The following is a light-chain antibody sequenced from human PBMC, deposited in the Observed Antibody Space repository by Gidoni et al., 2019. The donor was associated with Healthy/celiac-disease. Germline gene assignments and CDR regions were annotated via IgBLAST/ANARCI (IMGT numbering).Light chain of an antibody. CDR2: DAS. V-gene: IGKV3-11*01. J-gene: IGKJ2*01. CDR1: QSVSSY. Sequence: EIVLTQSPATLSLSPGERATLSCRASQSVSSYLAWYQQKPGQAPRLLIYDASNRATGIPARFSGSGSGTAFTLTISSLEPEDFAVYYCQQRSNWPPTFGQXTKLEIK. CDR3: QQRSNWPPT.